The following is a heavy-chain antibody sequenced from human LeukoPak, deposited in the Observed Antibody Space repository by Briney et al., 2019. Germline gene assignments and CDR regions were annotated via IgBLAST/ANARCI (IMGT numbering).Heavy chain of an antibody. CDR2: ISGSGGST. D-gene: IGHD4-17*01. V-gene: IGHV3-23*01. CDR1: GFAFSSYA. Sequence: GGSLRLSCAASGFAFSSYAMSWVRQAPGKGLEWVSAISGSGGSTYYADSVKGRFTISRDNSKNMLYLQMNSLRAEDTAVYYCATSPYGDYVDYWGQGTLVTVSS. CDR3: ATSPYGDYVDY. J-gene: IGHJ4*02.